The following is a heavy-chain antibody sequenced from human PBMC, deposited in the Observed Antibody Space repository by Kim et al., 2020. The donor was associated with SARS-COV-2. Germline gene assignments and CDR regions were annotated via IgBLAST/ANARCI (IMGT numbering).Heavy chain of an antibody. CDR1: GFTFSSYG. D-gene: IGHD3-10*01. CDR2: IWYDGSNK. V-gene: IGHV3-33*01. Sequence: GGSLRLSCAASGFTFSSYGMHWVRQAPGKGLEWVAVIWYDGSNKYYADSVKGRFTISRDNSKNTLYLQMNSLRAEDTAVYYCARDERDYGSGSYYYGAYFQHRGQGTLVTVSS. J-gene: IGHJ1*01. CDR3: ARDERDYGSGSYYYGAYFQH.